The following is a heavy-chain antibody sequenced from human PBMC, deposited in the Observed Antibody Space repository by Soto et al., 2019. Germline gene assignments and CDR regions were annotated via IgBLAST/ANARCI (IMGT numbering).Heavy chain of an antibody. J-gene: IGHJ4*01. Sequence: TSETLSLTCTVSGGSISSYYWSWIRQPPGKGLELIGCISYRGSTNYSPSFRSRVTISVDTAKNQFSLKLTSVTAADTAVYYCARRVYDNVWGSYFDSWGHGTLVTVSS. D-gene: IGHD3-16*01. CDR2: ISYRGST. V-gene: IGHV4-59*01. CDR3: ARRVYDNVWGSYFDS. CDR1: GGSISSYY.